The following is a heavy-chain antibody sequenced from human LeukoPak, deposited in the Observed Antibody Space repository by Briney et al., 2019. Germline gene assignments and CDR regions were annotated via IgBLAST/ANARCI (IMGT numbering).Heavy chain of an antibody. CDR2: ISSSSTYI. CDR3: ARDHGSGWSSIDY. J-gene: IGHJ4*02. CDR1: GFTFSSYS. D-gene: IGHD6-19*01. V-gene: IGHV3-21*01. Sequence: GGSLRLSCAASGFTFSSYSMNWVRQTPGKGLEWVSSISSSSTYIYYADSVKGRFTISRDNAKNSLYLQMNGLRAEDTAVYYCARDHGSGWSSIDYWGQGTLVTVSS.